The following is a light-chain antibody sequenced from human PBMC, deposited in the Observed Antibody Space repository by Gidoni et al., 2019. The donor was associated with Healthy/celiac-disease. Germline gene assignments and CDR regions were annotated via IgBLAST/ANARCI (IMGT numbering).Light chain of an antibody. CDR1: QRVSSSY. J-gene: IGKJ3*01. Sequence: IVLTQSPGTLSLSPGERVTPSCRASQRVSSSYLAWYQQKPGQAPRLLIYGASSRATGIPDRFSGSGSGTDFTLTISRLEPEDFAVYYCQQYGSSFTFGPGTKVDIK. V-gene: IGKV3-20*01. CDR2: GAS. CDR3: QQYGSSFT.